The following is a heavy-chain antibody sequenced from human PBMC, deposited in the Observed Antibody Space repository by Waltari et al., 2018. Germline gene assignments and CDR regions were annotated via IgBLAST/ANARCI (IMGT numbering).Heavy chain of an antibody. V-gene: IGHV3-74*01. CDR1: GLNFRNYW. CDR3: ANFYCGGDCYPN. CDR2: INSDGSST. J-gene: IGHJ4*02. Sequence: EVQLVESGGGLIQPGGSLRLSCAASGLNFRNYWMYWIRQAPGKGLMWVSGINSDGSSTFYADSVKGRFTISRDNAKNTLYLQMKSLRVEDTALYYCANFYCGGDCYPNWGQGTLVTVSS. D-gene: IGHD2-21*02.